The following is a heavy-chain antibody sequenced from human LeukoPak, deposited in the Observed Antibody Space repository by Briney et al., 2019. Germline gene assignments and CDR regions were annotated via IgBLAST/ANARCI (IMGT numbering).Heavy chain of an antibody. CDR2: INPSGGGT. CDR1: GYTFTTYY. D-gene: IGHD3-9*01. CDR3: ARGSRPVYNLLTGKRYFDY. J-gene: IGHJ4*02. Sequence: ASVKVSCKASGYTFTTYYVHWVRQAPGQGLEWMGIINPSGGGTTYAQKFRGRLTMTRDMSTSTVYMELSSLRSEDTAVYYCARGSRPVYNLLTGKRYFDYWGQGTLFTVSS. V-gene: IGHV1-46*01.